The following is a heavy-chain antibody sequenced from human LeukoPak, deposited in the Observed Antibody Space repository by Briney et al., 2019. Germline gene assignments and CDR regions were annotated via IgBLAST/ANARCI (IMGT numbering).Heavy chain of an antibody. CDR3: ARGESHDYGDYVAY. J-gene: IGHJ4*02. Sequence: GGSLRLSCAASGFTFSSYSMNWVRQAPGKGREWVSSISSSSSYIYYADSVKGRFTISRDNAKNSLYLQMNSLRAEDTAVYYCARGESHDYGDYVAYWGQGTLVTVSS. D-gene: IGHD4-17*01. CDR1: GFTFSSYS. V-gene: IGHV3-21*01. CDR2: ISSSSSYI.